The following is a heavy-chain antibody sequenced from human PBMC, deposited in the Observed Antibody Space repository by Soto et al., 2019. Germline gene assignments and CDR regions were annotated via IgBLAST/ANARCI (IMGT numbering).Heavy chain of an antibody. J-gene: IGHJ6*02. Sequence: EVQLVESGGGLIQPGGSLRLSCAASGFTVSSHYMSWVRQAPGKGLEWVSIIYSGGSTYYADSVKGRFTISRDNSKNTLYLQLNSLRAEDTAVYYCARDPSKEVGMDVWGQGTTVTVSS. V-gene: IGHV3-53*01. CDR1: GFTVSSHY. CDR3: ARDPSKEVGMDV. CDR2: IYSGGST.